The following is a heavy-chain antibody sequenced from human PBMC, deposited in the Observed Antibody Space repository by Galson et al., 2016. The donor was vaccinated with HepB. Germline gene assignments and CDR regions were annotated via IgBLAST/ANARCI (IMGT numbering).Heavy chain of an antibody. J-gene: IGHJ4*02. V-gene: IGHV4-39*01. D-gene: IGHD3-10*01. CDR1: GVFITSSSYF. CDR3: TRHAWFGAGDFDY. CDR2: ISNSGST. Sequence: SETLSLTCTISGVFITSSSYFWGWIRQPPGKGLEWIGSISNSGSTYYNPSLKSRVTISVDTSKNQFSLRLSSVTAADTAVYYCTRHAWFGAGDFDYWGQGTLVTVSS.